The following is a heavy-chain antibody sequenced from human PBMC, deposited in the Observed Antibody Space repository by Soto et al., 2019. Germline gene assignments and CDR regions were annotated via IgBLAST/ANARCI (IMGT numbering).Heavy chain of an antibody. Sequence: QVQLQESGPGLVKPSQTLSLTCTVSGGSISSGDYYWSWIRQPPGKGLEWIGYIYYSGSTYYNPSLKSRVTLSVDTSKNQFSLKLSSVPAADTAVYYCARGYVATMGGGWFDPWGQGTLVTVSS. D-gene: IGHD5-12*01. CDR1: GGSISSGDYY. CDR2: IYYSGST. CDR3: ARGYVATMGGGWFDP. J-gene: IGHJ5*02. V-gene: IGHV4-30-4*01.